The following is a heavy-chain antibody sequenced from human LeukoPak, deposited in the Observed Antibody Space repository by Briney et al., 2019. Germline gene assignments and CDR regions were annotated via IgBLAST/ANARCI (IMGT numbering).Heavy chain of an antibody. V-gene: IGHV1-8*01. J-gene: IGHJ4*02. D-gene: IGHD6-13*01. Sequence: ASVKVSCKASGYTFTSYDINWVRRATGQGLEWMGWMNPNSGNTGFAQKFQGRVTMARNTSISTAYMGLSSLRSEDTALYYCARGPQQLGFDYWGQGTLVTVSS. CDR2: MNPNSGNT. CDR3: ARGPQQLGFDY. CDR1: GYTFTSYD.